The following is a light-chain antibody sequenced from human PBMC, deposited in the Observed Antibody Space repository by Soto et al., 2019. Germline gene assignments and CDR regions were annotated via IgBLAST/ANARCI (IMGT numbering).Light chain of an antibody. CDR1: SSNIGDNY. CDR2: DNH. J-gene: IGLJ3*02. V-gene: IGLV1-51*01. Sequence: QSVLTQPPAVSAAPGQKVTISCSGSSSNIGDNYVSWYQQLPGTAPKLIISDNHKRPSGIPDRFSGSKSGNTASLTISGLQAEDEADYYCCSYAGSSTWVFGGGTKLTVL. CDR3: CSYAGSSTWV.